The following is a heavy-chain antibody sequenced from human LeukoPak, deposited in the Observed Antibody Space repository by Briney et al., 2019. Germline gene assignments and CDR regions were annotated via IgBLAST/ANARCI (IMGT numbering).Heavy chain of an antibody. V-gene: IGHV3-30*02. Sequence: GWSLRLHCAAPGFTFSSYGIHWVRQAPGKRLDRVAFIRYDGSNEYYADSVKGRFTISRDNSKNTLYLQMNSLRAEDTAVYYCAKDLSIGIAAAGPFDYWGQGTLVTVSS. CDR1: GFTFSSYG. D-gene: IGHD6-13*01. CDR2: IRYDGSNE. CDR3: AKDLSIGIAAAGPFDY. J-gene: IGHJ4*02.